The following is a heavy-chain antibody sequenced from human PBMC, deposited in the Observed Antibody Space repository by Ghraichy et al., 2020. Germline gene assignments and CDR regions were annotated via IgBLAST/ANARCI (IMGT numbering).Heavy chain of an antibody. D-gene: IGHD2-15*01. J-gene: IGHJ4*02. CDR2: ISSSSSTI. V-gene: IGHV3-48*01. Sequence: ETLSLTCAASGFTFSSYSMNWVRQAPGKGLEWVSYISSSSSTIYYADSVKGRFTISRDNAKNSLYLQMNSLRAEDTAVYYCARDVVVRYWGQGTLVTVSS. CDR1: GFTFSSYS. CDR3: ARDVVVRY.